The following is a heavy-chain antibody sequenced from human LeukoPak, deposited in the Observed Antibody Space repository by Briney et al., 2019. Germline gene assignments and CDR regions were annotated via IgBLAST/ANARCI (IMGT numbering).Heavy chain of an antibody. CDR1: GFTFSRYG. V-gene: IGHV3-33*01. D-gene: IGHD2-21*02. J-gene: IGHJ4*02. CDR2: IWYDGSRQ. CDR3: ARDRGDRGNYYFDY. Sequence: PGWSLRLSCAASGFTFSRYGMHWVRQAPGKGLEWVAVIWYDGSRQYYADSVKGRFTISRDDSKNTLYLQMNSLRAEDTAVYYCARDRGDRGNYYFDYWGQGTLVTVSS.